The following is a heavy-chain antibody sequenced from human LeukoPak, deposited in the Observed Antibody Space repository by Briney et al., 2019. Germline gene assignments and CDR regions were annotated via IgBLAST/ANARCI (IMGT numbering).Heavy chain of an antibody. D-gene: IGHD3-22*01. V-gene: IGHV3-23*01. CDR2: ISGSGATI. CDR1: GFTFTGYG. J-gene: IGHJ4*02. Sequence: GGSLRLSCAASGFTFTGYGMNWVRQAPGKGLEWVSAISGSGATIYYADSVKGRFTISRDNSKNTLYLQMNSLRAEDTAVYYCAKGVRIYDSSGYFDFDYWGQGTLVTVSS. CDR3: AKGVRIYDSSGYFDFDY.